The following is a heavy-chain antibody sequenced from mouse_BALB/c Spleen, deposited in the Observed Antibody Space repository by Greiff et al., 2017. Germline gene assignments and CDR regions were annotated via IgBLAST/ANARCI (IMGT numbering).Heavy chain of an antibody. Sequence: EVQLQESGPSLVKPSQTLSLTCSVTGDSITRGYWNWIRKFPGNKLEYMGYISYSGSTYYNPSLKSRISITRDTSKNQYYLQLNSVTTEDTATYYCARGSSSTANYLDYWGQGTTLTVSS. CDR3: ARGSSSTANYLDY. CDR2: ISYSGST. V-gene: IGHV3-8*02. CDR1: GDSITRGY. D-gene: IGHD1-2*01. J-gene: IGHJ2*01.